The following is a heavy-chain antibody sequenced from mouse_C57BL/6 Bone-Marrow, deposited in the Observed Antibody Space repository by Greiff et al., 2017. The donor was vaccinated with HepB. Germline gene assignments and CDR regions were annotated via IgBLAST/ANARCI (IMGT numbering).Heavy chain of an antibody. Sequence: QVQLQQSGPELVKPGASVKISCKASGYTFTDYYINWVKQRPGQGLEWIGWIFPGSGSTYYNEKFKGKATLTVDKSSSTAYMLLSSLTSEDSAVYFCARPLYYGSSSWFAYWGQGTLVTVSA. CDR1: GYTFTDYY. J-gene: IGHJ3*01. V-gene: IGHV1-75*01. CDR3: ARPLYYGSSSWFAY. CDR2: IFPGSGST. D-gene: IGHD1-1*01.